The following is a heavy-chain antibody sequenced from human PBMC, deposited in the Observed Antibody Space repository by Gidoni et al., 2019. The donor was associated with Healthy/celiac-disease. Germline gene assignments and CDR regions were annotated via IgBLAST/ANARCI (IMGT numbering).Heavy chain of an antibody. CDR2: INRNGGST. CDR1: GFTVADYG. CDR3: ARDAMVRGVIIGNWFDP. J-gene: IGHJ5*02. Sequence: EVQLVESGGGVVRPGGSLRLSCAASGFTVADYGMSWVRQAPGKGLEWVSGINRNGGSTGYADSVKGRFTISRDNAKNSLYLQMNSLRAEDTALYHCARDAMVRGVIIGNWFDPWGQGTLVTVSS. V-gene: IGHV3-20*01. D-gene: IGHD3-10*01.